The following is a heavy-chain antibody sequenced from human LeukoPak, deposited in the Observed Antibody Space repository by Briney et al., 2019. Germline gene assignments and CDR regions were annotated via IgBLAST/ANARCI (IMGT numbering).Heavy chain of an antibody. J-gene: IGHJ5*02. V-gene: IGHV1-69*05. Sequence: SVKVSCMPSGGTFNNSAMSWVRQAPGQGLEWLGGIMPVFGTADYAQKFQGRVTITKDESTRTVYLELTSLTADDTAVYYCARDVIGVYGSGWFYPWGQGTLVSVSS. D-gene: IGHD5/OR15-5a*01. CDR2: IMPVFGTA. CDR1: GGTFNNSA. CDR3: ARDVIGVYGSGWFYP.